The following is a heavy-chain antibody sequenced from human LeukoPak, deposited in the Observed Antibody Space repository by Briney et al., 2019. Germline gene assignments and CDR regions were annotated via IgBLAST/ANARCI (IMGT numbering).Heavy chain of an antibody. CDR1: GYTFTGYY. J-gene: IGHJ5*02. CDR2: INPNSGGT. V-gene: IGHV1-2*02. D-gene: IGHD3-10*01. Sequence: ASVKVSCKASGYTFTGYYMHWVRQAPGQGLEWMGWINPNSGGTNYAQKFQGRVTMTRDTSISTAYMELSRLRSDDTAVYYCARGVTMVLGVLGNWFYPWGQGTLVTVSS. CDR3: ARGVTMVLGVLGNWFYP.